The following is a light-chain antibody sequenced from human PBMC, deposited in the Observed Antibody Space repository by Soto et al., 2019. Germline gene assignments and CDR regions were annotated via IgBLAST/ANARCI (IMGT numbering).Light chain of an antibody. J-gene: IGLJ2*01. V-gene: IGLV2-11*01. Sequence: QSALTQPRSVSGSPGQSVTISCTGTSSDVGGYNYVSWYQQYAGKTPKLLIYDVSKRPSGVPDRFSGSKSGNTASLSISGLQAEDEADYYCCSYAGTYTEVFGGVTKLTVL. CDR3: CSYAGTYTEV. CDR2: DVS. CDR1: SSDVGGYNY.